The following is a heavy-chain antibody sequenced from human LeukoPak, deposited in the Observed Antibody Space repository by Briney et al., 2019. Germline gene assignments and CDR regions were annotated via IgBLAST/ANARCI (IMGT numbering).Heavy chain of an antibody. CDR2: ISTSSSSK. CDR3: ARWDDLFLIDF. V-gene: IGHV3-21*01. Sequence: GGSLRLSCSASGFTFSTYRMSWVRQAPGKGLEWVSSISTSSSSKYYADSVKGRFTVSRDNAKNSLDLQMNSLRAEDTAVYYCARWDDLFLIDFWGQGTLVTVSS. CDR1: GFTFSTYR. J-gene: IGHJ4*02. D-gene: IGHD3-9*01.